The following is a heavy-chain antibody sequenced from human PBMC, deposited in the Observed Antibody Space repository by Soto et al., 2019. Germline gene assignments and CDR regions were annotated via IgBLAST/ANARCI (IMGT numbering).Heavy chain of an antibody. CDR2: IYYSGRT. Sequence: ILSLTCTVSGGSISSGLCYWSWIRQQPGKSLEWIGYIYYSGRTYYNPSLKSRVTISVDTSKNQFSLKLSSVTAADTAVYYCARVFSDSSSFFDPWGQGTLVTVSS. D-gene: IGHD6-13*01. CDR1: GGSISSGLCY. CDR3: ARVFSDSSSFFDP. V-gene: IGHV4-31*03. J-gene: IGHJ5*02.